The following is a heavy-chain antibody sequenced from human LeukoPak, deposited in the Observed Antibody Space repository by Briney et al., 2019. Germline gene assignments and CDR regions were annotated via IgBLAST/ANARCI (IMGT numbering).Heavy chain of an antibody. Sequence: SETLSLTCTVSGGSISPLYWSWIRQSPDKGLVWIGNIYYSGSTNYNPSFKSRVTISLDTSKKQYSLHLSSVTAADTAIYYCARHFSGFDHWGQGAQVTVSS. CDR3: ARHFSGFDH. D-gene: IGHD2-8*02. V-gene: IGHV4-59*08. CDR1: GGSISPLY. J-gene: IGHJ4*02. CDR2: IYYSGST.